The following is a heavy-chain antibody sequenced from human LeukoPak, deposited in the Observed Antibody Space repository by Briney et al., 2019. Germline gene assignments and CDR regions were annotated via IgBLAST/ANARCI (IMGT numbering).Heavy chain of an antibody. CDR3: TRGTSANYIGS. Sequence: GGSLRLSCAPSGFSFSDDYMDWVRQAPGKGLEWVGRTRNKANSYTTEYAASVKGRFTISRDDSKNSLYLQMNSLKTEDTAVYYCTRGTSANYIGSWGQGTLVTVSS. J-gene: IGHJ4*02. D-gene: IGHD1-26*01. CDR1: GFSFSDDY. V-gene: IGHV3-72*01. CDR2: TRNKANSYTT.